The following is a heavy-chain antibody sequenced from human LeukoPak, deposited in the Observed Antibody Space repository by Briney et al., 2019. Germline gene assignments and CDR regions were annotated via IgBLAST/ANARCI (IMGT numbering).Heavy chain of an antibody. CDR1: GYTFTSYD. D-gene: IGHD3-16*01. J-gene: IGHJ4*02. Sequence: GASVKVSCKASGYTFTSYDINWVRQATGQGLEWMGWMNPNSGNTGYAQKFQGRVTMTRNTSISTAYMELSSLRSEDTAVYYCAKAGGFLYYFDYWGQGTLVTVSS. CDR2: MNPNSGNT. CDR3: AKAGGFLYYFDY. V-gene: IGHV1-8*01.